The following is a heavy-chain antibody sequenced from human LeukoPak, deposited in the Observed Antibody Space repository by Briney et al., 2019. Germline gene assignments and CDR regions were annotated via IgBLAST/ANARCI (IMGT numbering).Heavy chain of an antibody. CDR2: IYYSGST. CDR3: AREVAASFDH. D-gene: IGHD2-15*01. CDR1: GGSISSYY. V-gene: IGHV4-59*01. J-gene: IGHJ4*02. Sequence: SETLSLTCTVSGGSISSYYWSWIRQPPGKGLEWIGYIYYSGSTNYNPSLKSRVTISVDTSKNQFSLKLSSVTAADTAVYYCAREVAASFDHWGQGTLVTVSS.